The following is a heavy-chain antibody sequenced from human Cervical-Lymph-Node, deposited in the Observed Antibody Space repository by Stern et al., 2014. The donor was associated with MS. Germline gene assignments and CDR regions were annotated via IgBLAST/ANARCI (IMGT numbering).Heavy chain of an antibody. D-gene: IGHD3-10*01. CDR1: GFTFSTYA. J-gene: IGHJ4*02. CDR2: GPDDGTQR. V-gene: IGHV3-30-3*01. CDR3: ARGGRGVGLEY. Sequence: VQLVESGGGVVQPGRSQSLSCVASGFTFSTYAMHWVRQAPGKGLEWVAFGPDDGTQRNSTDSVKARFTISRDNSKNTLYLHMNSLRDEDTAVYFCARGGRGVGLEYWGQGALVTVSS.